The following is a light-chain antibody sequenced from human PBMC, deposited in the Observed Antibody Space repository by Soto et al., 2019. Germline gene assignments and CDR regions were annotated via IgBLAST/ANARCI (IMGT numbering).Light chain of an antibody. CDR1: QSISGT. V-gene: IGKV3-15*01. CDR3: HQYGDSPWT. J-gene: IGKJ1*01. Sequence: EIVMTQSPATLSVSAGDRATLSCRASQSISGTLAWYQRKPGQAPRLLIYDASTRATGFPARFSAGGSGVDFTLTISRLEPEDFAVYYCHQYGDSPWTFGQGTKVDIK. CDR2: DAS.